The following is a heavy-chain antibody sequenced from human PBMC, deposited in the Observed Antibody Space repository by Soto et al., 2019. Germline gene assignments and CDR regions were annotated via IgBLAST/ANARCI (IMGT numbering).Heavy chain of an antibody. CDR2: IYYTGNT. V-gene: IGHV4-59*01. CDR3: ARDVNRWELRGFFDP. Sequence: SETLSLTCSVSGGSIVDYYWSWIRQPPGKGLEWIGFIYYTGNTRYNPSLGSRVTISLDTSKNQFSLKLTSATAADTAFYYCARDVNRWELRGFFDPWGRGALVTVS. CDR1: GGSIVDYY. J-gene: IGHJ5*02. D-gene: IGHD1-7*01.